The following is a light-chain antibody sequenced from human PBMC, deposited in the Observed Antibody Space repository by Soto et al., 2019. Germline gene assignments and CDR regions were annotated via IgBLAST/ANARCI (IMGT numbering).Light chain of an antibody. CDR1: QSVSSN. CDR3: QQRTNWPLIT. Sequence: MVLTQSPGTLSLSPGERATLSCRASQSVSSNLAWHQQRPGQAPRLLIYGASNRATGIPARFIGSGSGTDFTLTISSLETGDFAVYYCQQRTNWPLITFGQGTRLEIK. V-gene: IGKV3-11*01. CDR2: GAS. J-gene: IGKJ5*01.